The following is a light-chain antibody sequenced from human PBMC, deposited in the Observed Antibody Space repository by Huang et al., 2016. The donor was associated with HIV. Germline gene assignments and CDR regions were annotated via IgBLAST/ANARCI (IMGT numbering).Light chain of an antibody. J-gene: IGKJ1*01. V-gene: IGKV1-5*01. CDR3: QQYSSYPWT. CDR1: QSISNW. Sequence: DIQMTQSPSTLSASVGDRVSITCRASQSISNWLSWYQQQPGKSPKLLIYDASTLQTVVPSTFSGSGAGTEFTLNISSLQPENFATYYCQQYSSYPWTFGQGTKVEIK. CDR2: DAS.